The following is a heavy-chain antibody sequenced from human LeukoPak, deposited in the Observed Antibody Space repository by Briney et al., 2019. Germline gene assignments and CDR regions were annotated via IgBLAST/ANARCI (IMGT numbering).Heavy chain of an antibody. Sequence: SETLSLTCAVYGGSSSAYWWSWIRQPPGKGLEWIGEINPSGTTNYNPSLKGRVTISLDTSKNQFSLKLSSVTAADTAVYYCARGPNGVADYWGQGTLVTVSS. J-gene: IGHJ4*02. CDR1: GGSSSAYW. CDR3: ARGPNGVADY. V-gene: IGHV4-34*01. CDR2: INPSGTT. D-gene: IGHD2-15*01.